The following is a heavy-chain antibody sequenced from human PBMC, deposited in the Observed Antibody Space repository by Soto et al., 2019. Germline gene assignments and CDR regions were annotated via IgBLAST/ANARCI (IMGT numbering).Heavy chain of an antibody. CDR2: ISSSSSYI. J-gene: IGHJ6*02. CDR3: ARGEFGGVIHRGYYYGMDV. V-gene: IGHV3-21*01. D-gene: IGHD3-16*02. CDR1: GFTFSSYS. Sequence: EVQLVESGGGLVKPGGSLRLSCAASGFTFSSYSMNWVRQAPGKGLEWVSSISSSSSYIYYADSVKGRFTISRDNAKNSLYLQMNRLRAEDTAVYYCARGEFGGVIHRGYYYGMDVWGQGTTVTVSS.